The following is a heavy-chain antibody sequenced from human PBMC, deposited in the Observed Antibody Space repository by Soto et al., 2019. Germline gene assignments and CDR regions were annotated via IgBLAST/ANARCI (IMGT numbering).Heavy chain of an antibody. CDR3: ARGDREDTAVVIGVRPGEYGVDV. CDR1: GFTFSNYA. Sequence: QVQLVESGGGVVQPGRSLRLSCAASGFTFSNYAMHWVRQAPGKGLESVAVISYNGGNRFYRDYVKGRFTISRDNSKNTVHLQIDSLRYEDAAVYYCARGDREDTAVVIGVRPGEYGVDVWGQGTTVTVSS. CDR2: ISYNGGNR. D-gene: IGHD2-15*01. J-gene: IGHJ6*02. V-gene: IGHV3-30*04.